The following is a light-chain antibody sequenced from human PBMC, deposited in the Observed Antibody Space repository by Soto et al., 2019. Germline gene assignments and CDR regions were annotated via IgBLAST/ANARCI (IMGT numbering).Light chain of an antibody. V-gene: IGLV2-14*01. CDR3: SSYTSQSTVV. Sequence: QSVLTQPASVSGSPGQSIAISCTGTRSDVGGYNYVSWYQQPPGKAPKLIIYDVSDRPSGVSTRFSGSKSGNTASLTISGLQADDDADYYCSSYTSQSTVVFGGGTKVTVL. J-gene: IGLJ3*02. CDR1: RSDVGGYNY. CDR2: DVS.